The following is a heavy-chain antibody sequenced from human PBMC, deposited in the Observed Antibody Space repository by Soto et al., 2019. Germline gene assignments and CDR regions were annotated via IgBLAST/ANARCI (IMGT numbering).Heavy chain of an antibody. V-gene: IGHV3-23*01. CDR2: ISVSGRNT. J-gene: IGHJ4*02. CDR3: GKDSGFGIEVGYSPGNY. Sequence: PGGSLRRSCAASGFSFDAYAMSWVRRAPGEGLEWVSAISVSGRNTYYADSVEGRFTISRDNSKNTLYLQMNSLRAEDTAVYYCGKDSGFGIEVGYSPGNYWGQGALVTVSS. D-gene: IGHD2-15*01. CDR1: GFSFDAYA.